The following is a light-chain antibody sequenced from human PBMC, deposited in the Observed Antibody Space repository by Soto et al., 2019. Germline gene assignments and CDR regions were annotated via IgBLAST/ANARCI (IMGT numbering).Light chain of an antibody. CDR2: GAS. Sequence: EVVLTQSPATLSLSPGERATLSCRASQSVSSSYLAWYQQKPGQAPRLLIYGASSRATGIPDRFSGSGSGTHFTLTISSLEPEDFAVYYCQQRSNWPRTFGQGTKVDIK. CDR3: QQRSNWPRT. CDR1: QSVSSSY. J-gene: IGKJ1*01. V-gene: IGKV3D-20*02.